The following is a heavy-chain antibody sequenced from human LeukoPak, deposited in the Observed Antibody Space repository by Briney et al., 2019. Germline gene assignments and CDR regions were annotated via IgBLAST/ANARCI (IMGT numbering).Heavy chain of an antibody. CDR2: ISSSSSYI. Sequence: GGSLRLSCAASGFTFSSYCMDWVRQTPGKGLEWVSSISSSSSYIYYADSVKGRFTISRDNAKNSLYLQMNSLRAGDTGVYYCARGVMVLDYWGQGTLVTVSS. CDR1: GFTFSSYC. J-gene: IGHJ4*02. D-gene: IGHD2-8*01. CDR3: ARGVMVLDY. V-gene: IGHV3-21*01.